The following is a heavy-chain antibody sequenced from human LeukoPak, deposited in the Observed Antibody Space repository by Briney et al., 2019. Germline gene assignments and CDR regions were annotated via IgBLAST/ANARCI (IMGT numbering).Heavy chain of an antibody. Sequence: GGSLRLSCAASGFTFSSHGMNWVRQAPGRGLEWVSGISGSGGNTYYADSVKGRFTISRDNSKNTLYLQMNSLRAEDTAVYYCAKDDNYIRFLSWGQGTLVTVSS. CDR3: AKDDNYIRFLS. CDR2: ISGSGGNT. J-gene: IGHJ5*02. CDR1: GFTFSSHG. V-gene: IGHV3-23*01. D-gene: IGHD3-16*01.